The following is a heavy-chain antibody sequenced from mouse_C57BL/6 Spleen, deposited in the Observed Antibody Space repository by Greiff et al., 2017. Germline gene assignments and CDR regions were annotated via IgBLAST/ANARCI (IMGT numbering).Heavy chain of an antibody. CDR3: ARSGSNYVWYFDV. J-gene: IGHJ1*03. Sequence: QVQLKESGPELVKPGASVKISCKASGYAFSSSWMNWVKQRPGKGLEWIGRIYPGDGDTNYNGKFKGKATLTADKSSSTAYMQLSSLTSEDSAVYFCARSGSNYVWYFDVWGTGTTVTVSS. CDR1: GYAFSSSW. CDR2: IYPGDGDT. V-gene: IGHV1-82*01. D-gene: IGHD2-5*01.